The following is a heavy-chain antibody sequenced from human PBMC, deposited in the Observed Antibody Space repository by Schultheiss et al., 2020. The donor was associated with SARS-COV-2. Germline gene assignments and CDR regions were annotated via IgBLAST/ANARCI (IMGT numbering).Heavy chain of an antibody. V-gene: IGHV3-43*01. CDR2: ISWDGGST. CDR3: AKDSPLVAANDY. Sequence: GESLKISCAASGFTFDDYTMHWVRQAPGKGLEWVSLISWDGGSTYYADSVKGRFTISRDNSKNTLYLQMNSLRAEDTAVYYCAKDSPLVAANDYWGQGTLVTVSS. D-gene: IGHD6-13*01. CDR1: GFTFDDYT. J-gene: IGHJ4*02.